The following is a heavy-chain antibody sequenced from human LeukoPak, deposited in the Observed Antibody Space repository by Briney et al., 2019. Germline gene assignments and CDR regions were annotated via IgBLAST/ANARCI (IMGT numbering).Heavy chain of an antibody. V-gene: IGHV3-48*03. CDR2: ISSSGSTI. Sequence: GGSLRLSCAASGFTFSSYEMNWVRQAPGKGLEWVSYISSSGSTIYYADSVKGRFTISRDNAKNSLYLQMNSLRAEDTAVYYCARDRPTTVVNPDAFDIWGQGTMVTVSS. D-gene: IGHD4-23*01. CDR3: ARDRPTTVVNPDAFDI. CDR1: GFTFSSYE. J-gene: IGHJ3*02.